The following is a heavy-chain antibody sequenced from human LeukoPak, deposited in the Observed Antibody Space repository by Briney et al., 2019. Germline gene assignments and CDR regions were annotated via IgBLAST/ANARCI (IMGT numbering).Heavy chain of an antibody. D-gene: IGHD3-22*01. CDR2: TSAYNGNT. CDR1: GYTFTSYG. J-gene: IGHJ3*02. Sequence: ASVKVSCKASGYTFTSYGISWVRQAPGQGLEWMGWTSAYNGNTNYAQKLQGRVTMTRDTSTSTVYMELSSLRSEDTAVYYCARESHDSSGYYHDAFDIWGQGTMVTVSS. CDR3: ARESHDSSGYYHDAFDI. V-gene: IGHV1-18*01.